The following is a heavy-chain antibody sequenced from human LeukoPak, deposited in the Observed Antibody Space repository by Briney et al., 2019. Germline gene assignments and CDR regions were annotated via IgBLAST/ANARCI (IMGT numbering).Heavy chain of an antibody. CDR1: GGSISSGDYY. J-gene: IGHJ4*02. CDR2: IYYSGST. D-gene: IGHD2-2*02. CDR3: ARAPASYTVDY. V-gene: IGHV4-30-4*08. Sequence: PSETLSLTCTVSGGSISSGDYYWSWIRQPPGKGLEWIGYIYYSGSTYYNPSLKSRVNISVDTSKNQFSLKLSSVTAADTAVYYCARAPASYTVDYWGQGTLVTVSS.